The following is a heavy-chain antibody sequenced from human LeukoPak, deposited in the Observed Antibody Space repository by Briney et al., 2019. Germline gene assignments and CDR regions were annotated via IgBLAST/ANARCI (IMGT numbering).Heavy chain of an antibody. CDR1: GGSISSGDYY. V-gene: IGHV4-30-4*08. Sequence: SQTLSLTCTVAGGSISSGDYYWSWIRQPPGKGLEWIGYIYYSGSSYYNPSLKRRVTISVDTSKNQFSLKLSSVTAADTAVYYCARGYESGYYFRVIDYWGQGTLVTVSS. CDR2: IYYSGSS. D-gene: IGHD3-22*01. J-gene: IGHJ4*02. CDR3: ARGYESGYYFRVIDY.